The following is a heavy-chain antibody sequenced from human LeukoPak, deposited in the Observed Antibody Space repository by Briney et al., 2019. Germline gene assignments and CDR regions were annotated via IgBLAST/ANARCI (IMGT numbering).Heavy chain of an antibody. CDR1: GYTFTGYY. Sequence: ASVKVSCKASGYTFTGYYMHWVRQAPGQGLEWMGWINPNSGGTHYAQKFQGRVTMTRDTSISTAYMELSRLRSDDTAVYYCARDKGYCSGGSCSRGWFDPWGQGTLVTVSS. CDR2: INPNSGGT. CDR3: ARDKGYCSGGSCSRGWFDP. D-gene: IGHD2-15*01. J-gene: IGHJ5*02. V-gene: IGHV1-2*02.